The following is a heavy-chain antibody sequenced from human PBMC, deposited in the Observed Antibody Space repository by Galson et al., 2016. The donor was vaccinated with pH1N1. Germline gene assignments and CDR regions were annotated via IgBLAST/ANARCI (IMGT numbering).Heavy chain of an antibody. J-gene: IGHJ4*02. D-gene: IGHD2-21*01. Sequence: SLRLSCAASRFTFSNYWMTWVRQAPGKGLEWVANIKEDGSKRYYVDSVKGRFTISRDNAKNSLYLQMNSRSAEDTAVYYCVKQVGGGDCYWGQGTLVTVSS. CDR3: VKQVGGGDCY. V-gene: IGHV3-7*03. CDR1: RFTFSNYW. CDR2: IKEDGSKR.